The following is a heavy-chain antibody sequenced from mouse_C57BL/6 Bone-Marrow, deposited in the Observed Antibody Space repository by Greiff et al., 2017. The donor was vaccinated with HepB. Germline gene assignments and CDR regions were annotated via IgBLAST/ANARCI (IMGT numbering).Heavy chain of an antibody. CDR3: AREGYGDRFAY. Sequence: QVQLQQPGAELVMPGASVKLSCKASGYTFTSYWMHWVKQRPGQGLEWIGEIDPSDSYTNYNQKFKGKSTLTVDKSSSTAYMQLSSLTSEDSAVYYCAREGYGDRFAYWGQGTLVTVSA. CDR2: IDPSDSYT. J-gene: IGHJ3*01. CDR1: GYTFTSYW. V-gene: IGHV1-69*01. D-gene: IGHD2-2*01.